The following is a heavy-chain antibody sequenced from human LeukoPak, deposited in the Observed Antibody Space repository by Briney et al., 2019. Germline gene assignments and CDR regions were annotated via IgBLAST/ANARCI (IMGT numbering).Heavy chain of an antibody. CDR3: VSPRGFSYGYFDY. V-gene: IGHV4-39*01. CDR1: GGSISSSSAY. Sequence: SETLSLTRTVSGGSISSSSAYWGWLRQPPGKGLEWIGSIYYSKNTYYNPSLKSRVTISADTSKTQFSLTLGSVSATDTAVYYCVSPRGFSYGYFDYWGQGTLVTVSS. CDR2: IYYSKNT. J-gene: IGHJ4*02. D-gene: IGHD5-18*01.